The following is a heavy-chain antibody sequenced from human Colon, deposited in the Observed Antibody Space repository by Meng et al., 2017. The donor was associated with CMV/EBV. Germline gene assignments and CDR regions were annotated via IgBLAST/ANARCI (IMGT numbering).Heavy chain of an antibody. CDR1: GFTFSSYS. CDR2: ITSSSSSI. V-gene: IGHV3-21*01. Sequence: GGSLRLSCVAFGFTFSSYSMNWVRQAPGKGLEWVSAITSSSSSIYYADSVRGRFTISRDNAKNSLYLQMNSLRAEDTAVYYCARELYSNYVLGQPQVPSFDYWGQGTLVTVSS. D-gene: IGHD4-11*01. CDR3: ARELYSNYVLGQPQVPSFDY. J-gene: IGHJ4*02.